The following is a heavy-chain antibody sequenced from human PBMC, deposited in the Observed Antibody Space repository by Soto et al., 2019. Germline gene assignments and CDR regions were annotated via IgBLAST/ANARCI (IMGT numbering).Heavy chain of an antibody. Sequence: QVQLVESGGGVVQPGRSLRLSCAASGFTFSSYGMHWVRQAPGKGLEWVAVIWYDGSNKYYADSVKGRFTISRDNSKNTRYLQMNSLRAEDTAVYYCARQGSVTEGFDPWGQGTLVTVSS. J-gene: IGHJ5*02. CDR1: GFTFSSYG. D-gene: IGHD4-4*01. CDR3: ARQGSVTEGFDP. CDR2: IWYDGSNK. V-gene: IGHV3-33*01.